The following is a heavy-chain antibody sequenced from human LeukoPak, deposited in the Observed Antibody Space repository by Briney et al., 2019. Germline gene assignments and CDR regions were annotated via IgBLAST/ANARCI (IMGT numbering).Heavy chain of an antibody. CDR1: GYTFTSYY. Sequence: ASVKVSCKASGYTFTSYYMHWVRQAPGQGLEWMGIINPSGGSTSYAQKFQGRVTMTRDMSSSTVYMELSSLRSEDTAVYYCARAEGGIQLWSEFDYWGQGTLVTVSS. J-gene: IGHJ4*02. V-gene: IGHV1-46*01. D-gene: IGHD5-18*01. CDR2: INPSGGST. CDR3: ARAEGGIQLWSEFDY.